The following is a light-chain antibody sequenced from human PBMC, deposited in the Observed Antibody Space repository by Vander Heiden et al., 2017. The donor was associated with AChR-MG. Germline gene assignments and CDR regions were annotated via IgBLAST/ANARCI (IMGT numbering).Light chain of an antibody. J-gene: IGKJ2*02. CDR1: QSIFRY. CDR2: ATS. Sequence: DIQFTHSPSCLSASVGDRISLPRRPSQSIFRYLNWYQQKPGKAPSLLIYATSRLQSGVPSRFSGSGSGTEFTLTIGTLQPEDFASYYCQQSYATPCTFGQGTRLEIK. CDR3: QQSYATPCT. V-gene: IGKV1-39*01.